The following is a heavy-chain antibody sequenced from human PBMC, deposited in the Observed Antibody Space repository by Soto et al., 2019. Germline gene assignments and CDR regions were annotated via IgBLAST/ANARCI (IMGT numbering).Heavy chain of an antibody. Sequence: QVQLQESGPGLVKPSETLSLTCTVSGGSISSYYWSWIRQPPGKGLEWIGYIYYSGSTNYNPSLKSRVTISVDTSKNQFSLKLSSVTAADTAVYYCARRSRTPYNYYYYYMDVWGKGTTVTVSS. CDR2: IYYSGST. CDR3: ARRSRTPYNYYYYYMDV. D-gene: IGHD3-16*01. CDR1: GGSISSYY. J-gene: IGHJ6*03. V-gene: IGHV4-59*01.